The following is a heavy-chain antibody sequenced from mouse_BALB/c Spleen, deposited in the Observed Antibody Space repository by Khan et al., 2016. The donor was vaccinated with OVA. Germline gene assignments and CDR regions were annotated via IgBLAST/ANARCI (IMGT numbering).Heavy chain of an antibody. D-gene: IGHD1-2*01. Sequence: VQLQQSGPELVKPGDSMKISCKASGYSFTDYTLNWVKQSHGKTLEWIGLINPYNGVSNYNQKFKGKATLTVDKSSSTAYMERLSLTSEDSAVYYCARSGYGGFAYWGQGTLVTVSA. CDR1: GYSFTDYT. J-gene: IGHJ3*01. CDR2: INPYNGVS. V-gene: IGHV1-18*01. CDR3: ARSGYGGFAY.